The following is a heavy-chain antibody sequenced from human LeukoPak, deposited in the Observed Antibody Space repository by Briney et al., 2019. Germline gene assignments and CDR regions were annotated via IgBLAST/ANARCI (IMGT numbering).Heavy chain of an antibody. CDR1: GFTFSSYS. D-gene: IGHD3-9*01. CDR3: ARGPYEYYDILTGYPNNDY. CDR2: ISSSSSYI. J-gene: IGHJ4*02. Sequence: GGSLRLSCAPSGFTFSSYSMNWVRQAPGKGLEWGSSISSSSSYIYYTDSVKGRFTISRDNAKNSLYLQMNSLRAEDTAVYYCARGPYEYYDILTGYPNNDYWGQGTLVTVSS. V-gene: IGHV3-21*01.